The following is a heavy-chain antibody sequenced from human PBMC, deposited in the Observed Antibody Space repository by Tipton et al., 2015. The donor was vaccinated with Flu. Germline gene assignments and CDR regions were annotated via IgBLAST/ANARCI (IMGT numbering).Heavy chain of an antibody. CDR1: GLTFSNYA. D-gene: IGHD3-9*01. J-gene: IGHJ6*02. CDR2: LSGSGSSI. V-gene: IGHV3-23*01. CDR3: VKAKNYDIVAAYYGMDV. Sequence: SLRLSCAASGLTFSNYAMRWVRQAPGKGLEWVAGLSGSGSSIYYADSVKGRFTISRDNSKNMLYVQMNSLRAEDTAVYYCVKAKNYDIVAAYYGMDVWGQGTTVTVSS.